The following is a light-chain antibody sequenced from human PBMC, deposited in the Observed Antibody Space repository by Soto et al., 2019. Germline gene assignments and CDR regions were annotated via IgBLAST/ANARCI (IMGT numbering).Light chain of an antibody. CDR2: AAS. J-gene: IGKJ2*02. Sequence: DIQMTQSPSSLSASAGDRVTITCRASERISNYLNWYQQKPGKAPKLLIYAASSLQSEVPSRFSGSGSGTDFTLTISSLQPEDFATYYCQQSYSMPRTFGQGTKLEIK. V-gene: IGKV1-39*01. CDR3: QQSYSMPRT. CDR1: ERISNY.